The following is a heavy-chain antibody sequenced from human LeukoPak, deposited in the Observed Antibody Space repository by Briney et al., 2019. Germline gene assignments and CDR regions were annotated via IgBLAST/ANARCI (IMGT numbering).Heavy chain of an antibody. CDR3: AKFLARITIFGVVPDAFDI. Sequence: PGGSLRLSCAASGFTFSSYAMSWVRQAPGKGLEWVSAISGSGGSTYYADSVKGRFTISRDNSKNTLYLQMNSLRAEDTAVYYCAKFLARITIFGVVPDAFDIWGQGTMVTVSS. CDR1: GFTFSSYA. D-gene: IGHD3-3*01. V-gene: IGHV3-23*01. J-gene: IGHJ3*02. CDR2: ISGSGGST.